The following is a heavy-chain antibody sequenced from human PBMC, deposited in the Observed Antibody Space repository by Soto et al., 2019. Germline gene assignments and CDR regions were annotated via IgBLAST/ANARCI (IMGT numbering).Heavy chain of an antibody. V-gene: IGHV4-59*08. CDR3: VRTNYFDY. CDR1: GGSIIGYY. CDR2: IYYSGST. J-gene: IGHJ4*02. Sequence: SETLSLTCTVSGGSIIGYYWSWIRQPPGKGLEWIGYIYYSGSTNYNPSLRSRVTISVDTSKNHFSLKLRSVTAADTAVYYCVRTNYFDYWGQGSLVTVSS. D-gene: IGHD4-17*01.